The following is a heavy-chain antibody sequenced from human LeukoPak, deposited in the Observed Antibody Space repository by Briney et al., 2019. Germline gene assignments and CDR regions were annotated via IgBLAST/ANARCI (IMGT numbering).Heavy chain of an antibody. Sequence: PSETLSLTCTVSGGSISSYYWSWIRQPPGKGLEWIGYIYYSGSTNYNPSLKSRVTISVDTSKNQFSLKLTSVTAADTAVYYCARDLLGATGRFDPWGQGTLVTVSS. CDR2: IYYSGST. J-gene: IGHJ5*02. V-gene: IGHV4-59*12. CDR1: GGSISSYY. CDR3: ARDLLGATGRFDP. D-gene: IGHD1-26*01.